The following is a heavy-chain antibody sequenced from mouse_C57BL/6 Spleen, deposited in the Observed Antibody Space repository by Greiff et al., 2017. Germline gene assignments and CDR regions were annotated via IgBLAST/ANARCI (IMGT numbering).Heavy chain of an antibody. D-gene: IGHD2-2*01. CDR2: IYPGDGDT. J-gene: IGHJ3*01. CDR1: GYAFSSSW. CDR3: ASFYYGYARFAY. Sequence: VQLKESGPELVKPGASVKISCKASGYAFSSSWMNWVKQRPGKGLAWIGRIYPGDGDTNYNGKFKGKATLTADKSSSTAYMQLSSLTSEDSAVYFCASFYYGYARFAYWGQGTLVTVSA. V-gene: IGHV1-82*01.